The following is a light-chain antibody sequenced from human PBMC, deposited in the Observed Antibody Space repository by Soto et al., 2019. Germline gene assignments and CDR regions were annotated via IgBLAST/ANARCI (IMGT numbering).Light chain of an antibody. CDR2: VAS. V-gene: IGKV1-16*02. CDR1: QDVGNS. Sequence: DIQMTQSPSSLSASVGDRVTITCRASQDVGNSLAWTQQKPGEAPKSLISVASSLHSGVPSKFSGSGSGTVFTLTISSLQPEDFSTYYCLQYKYYPFTFGPGTKVEIK. CDR3: LQYKYYPFT. J-gene: IGKJ3*01.